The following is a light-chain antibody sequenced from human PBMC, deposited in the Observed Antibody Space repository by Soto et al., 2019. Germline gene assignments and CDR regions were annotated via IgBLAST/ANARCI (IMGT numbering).Light chain of an antibody. CDR2: GAY. CDR1: QRFSSD. J-gene: IGKJ1*01. CDR3: QQVENWPWT. V-gene: IGKV3-15*01. Sequence: EIVMTQSPATLSVSPGERATLSFRASQRFSSDLAWYQQKPGQAPRLLIYGAYTMATGIPARFSGTGSGTEFTLAISSLLSEDFAVDYCQQVENWPWTFGQGTKVEGK.